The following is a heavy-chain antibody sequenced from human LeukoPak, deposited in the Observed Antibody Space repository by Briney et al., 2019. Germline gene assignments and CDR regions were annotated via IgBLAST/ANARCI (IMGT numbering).Heavy chain of an antibody. Sequence: GASVKVSCGASGYTFTSYGISWVRQAPGQGLEWMGWISAYNGNTNYAQKLQGRVTMTTDTSTSTAYMELRSLRSDDTAVYYCARLRGYCSSTSCSLRRYCYYYGMDVWGQGPRSPSP. CDR3: ARLRGYCSSTSCSLRRYCYYYGMDV. V-gene: IGHV1-18*01. J-gene: IGHJ6*02. D-gene: IGHD2-2*01. CDR2: ISAYNGNT. CDR1: GYTFTSYG.